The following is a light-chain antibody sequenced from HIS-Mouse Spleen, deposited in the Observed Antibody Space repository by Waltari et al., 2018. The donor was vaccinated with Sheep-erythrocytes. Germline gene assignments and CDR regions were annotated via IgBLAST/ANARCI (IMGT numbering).Light chain of an antibody. CDR2: DVS. Sequence: QSALTQPRSVSGSPGQSVTISCTGTSRDVGGYNYVSWYQQHPGKAPKLMIYDVSKRPSGVPDCFSGAKSGNAASLTISGLQAEDEADYYCCSYAGSYTLVFGGGTKLTVL. V-gene: IGLV2-11*01. CDR3: CSYAGSYTLV. CDR1: SRDVGGYNY. J-gene: IGLJ2*01.